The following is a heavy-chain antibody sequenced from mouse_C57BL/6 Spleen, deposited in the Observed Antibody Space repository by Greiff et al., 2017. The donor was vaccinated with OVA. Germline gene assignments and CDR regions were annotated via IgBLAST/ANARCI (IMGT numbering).Heavy chain of an antibody. CDR3: ARGGEDYGSSYSPYWYFDV. D-gene: IGHD1-1*01. Sequence: VQVVESGAELARPGASVKLSCKASGYTFTSYGISWVKQRTGQGLEWIGEIYPRSGNTYYNEKFKGKATLTADKSSSTAYMELRSLTSEDSAVYFCARGGEDYGSSYSPYWYFDVWGTGTTVTVSS. V-gene: IGHV1-81*01. J-gene: IGHJ1*03. CDR2: IYPRSGNT. CDR1: GYTFTSYG.